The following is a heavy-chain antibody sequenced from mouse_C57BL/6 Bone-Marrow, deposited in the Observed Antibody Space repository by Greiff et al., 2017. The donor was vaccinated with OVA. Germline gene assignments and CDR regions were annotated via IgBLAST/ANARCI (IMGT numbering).Heavy chain of an antibody. V-gene: IGHV1-5*01. D-gene: IGHD2-1*01. J-gene: IGHJ1*03. CDR2: IYPGNSDT. CDR1: GYTFTSYW. CDR3: TRSIYYGNYWYCDV. Sequence: VQLQQSGTVLARPGASVKMSCKTSGYTFTSYWMHWVKQRPGQGLEWLGAIYPGNSDTSYNQKFKGKAKLTAVTSASTAYMELSSLTNADSAVYYCTRSIYYGNYWYCDVWGTGTTVTVSS.